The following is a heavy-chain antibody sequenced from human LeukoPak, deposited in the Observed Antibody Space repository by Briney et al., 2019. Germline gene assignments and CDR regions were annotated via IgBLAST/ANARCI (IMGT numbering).Heavy chain of an antibody. V-gene: IGHV3-21*01. J-gene: IGHJ6*03. CDR3: ARPLLREERYFDWLYPYYYMDV. CDR1: GFTFSSYS. D-gene: IGHD3-9*01. Sequence: GGSLRLSCAASGFTFSSYSMNWVRQAPGKGLEWVSSISSSSSYIYYADSVKGRFTISRDNAKNSLYLQMNSLRAEDTAVYYCARPLLREERYFDWLYPYYYMDVWGKGTTVTVSS. CDR2: ISSSSSYI.